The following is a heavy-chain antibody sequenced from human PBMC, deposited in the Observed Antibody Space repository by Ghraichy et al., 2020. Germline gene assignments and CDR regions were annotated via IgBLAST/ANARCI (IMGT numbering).Heavy chain of an antibody. CDR3: ARGPNDPLAMVVYYFDY. V-gene: IGHV4-34*01. Sequence: SETLSLTCAVYGGSFSGYYWSWIRQPPGKGLEWIGEINHSGSTNYNPSLKSRVTISVDTSKNQFSLKLSSVTAADTAVYYCARGPNDPLAMVVYYFDYWGQGTLVTVSS. D-gene: IGHD5-18*01. CDR2: INHSGST. CDR1: GGSFSGYY. J-gene: IGHJ4*02.